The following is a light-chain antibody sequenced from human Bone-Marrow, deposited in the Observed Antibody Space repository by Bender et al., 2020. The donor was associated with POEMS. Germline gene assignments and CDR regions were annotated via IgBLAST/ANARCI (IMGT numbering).Light chain of an antibody. J-gene: IGLJ1*01. Sequence: QSALTQPASVSGSPGQSITISCTGTSSDVGAYDYVSWYQQHPGKAPKLMIYEVSKRPSGVPDRLSGSKSGNTASLTISGLQADDEADYYCCSYAGSFTYVFGAGTKVTVL. CDR2: EVS. CDR1: SSDVGAYDY. V-gene: IGLV2-14*01. CDR3: CSYAGSFTYV.